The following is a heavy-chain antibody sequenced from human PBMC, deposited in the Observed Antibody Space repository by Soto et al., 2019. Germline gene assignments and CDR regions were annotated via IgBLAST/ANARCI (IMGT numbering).Heavy chain of an antibody. CDR3: ARDREGGYSYGNDAFGI. D-gene: IGHD5-18*01. V-gene: IGHV3-33*01. CDR1: GFTFNSYG. CDR2: IWYDGSNK. J-gene: IGHJ3*02. Sequence: PGWCLRLSCASSGFTFNSYGMHWVPQAPGKGAEWVEVIWYDGSNKYYAGSLEGRFTIARDNSKNTLYLQMNSLRAEDTAVYYCARDREGGYSYGNDAFGIWGQGTMVTVSS.